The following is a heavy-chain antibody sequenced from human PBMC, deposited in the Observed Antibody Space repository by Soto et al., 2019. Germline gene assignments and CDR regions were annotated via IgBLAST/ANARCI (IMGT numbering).Heavy chain of an antibody. CDR2: IRSKANSYAT. V-gene: IGHV3-73*01. CDR1: GFTFSGSA. J-gene: IGHJ4*02. Sequence: PGGSLRLSCAASGFTFSGSAMHWVRQASGKGLEWVGRIRSKANSYATAYAASVKGRFTISRDDSKNTAYLQMNSLKTEDTAVYYCTRRREIVGANSFDYWGQGTLVTVSS. CDR3: TRRREIVGANSFDY. D-gene: IGHD1-26*01.